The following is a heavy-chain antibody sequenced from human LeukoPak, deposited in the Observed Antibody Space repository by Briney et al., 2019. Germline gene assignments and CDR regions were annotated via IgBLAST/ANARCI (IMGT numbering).Heavy chain of an antibody. CDR3: ARDSYDSSGSWDI. V-gene: IGHV1-69*13. Sequence: SVKVSCKASGGTFSSYAISWVRQAPGQGLEWMGGIIPIFGTANYAQKFQGRVTITADESTSTAYMEPSSLRSEDTAVYYCARDSYDSSGSWDIWGQGTMVTVSS. CDR2: IIPIFGTA. D-gene: IGHD3-22*01. CDR1: GGTFSSYA. J-gene: IGHJ3*02.